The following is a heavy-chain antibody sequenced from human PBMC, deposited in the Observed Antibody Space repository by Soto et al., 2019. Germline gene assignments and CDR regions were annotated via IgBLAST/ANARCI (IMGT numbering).Heavy chain of an antibody. J-gene: IGHJ4*02. CDR3: AREPSI. V-gene: IGHV4-31*03. CDR2: IYYSGST. Sequence: QVQLQESGPGLVKPSQTLSLTCTVSGGSISSGGYYWNWIRQHPGKGLEWIGYIYYSGSTYYNPALVGRGTISVATSKNQFSLKLSSVTAADTAMYYCAREPSIWGQGTLVTVSS. CDR1: GGSISSGGYY.